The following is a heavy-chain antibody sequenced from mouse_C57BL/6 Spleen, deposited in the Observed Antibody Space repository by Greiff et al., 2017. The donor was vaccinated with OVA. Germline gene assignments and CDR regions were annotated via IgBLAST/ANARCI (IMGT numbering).Heavy chain of an antibody. V-gene: IGHV1-15*01. Sequence: QVQLQQSGAELVRPGASVTLSCKASGYTFTDYEMHWVKQTPVHGLEWIGAIDPETGGTAYNQKFKGKAILTADKSSSTAYMELRSLTSEDSAVYYCTRYDYDNYYAMDYWGQGTSVTVSS. CDR3: TRYDYDNYYAMDY. J-gene: IGHJ4*01. CDR1: GYTFTDYE. D-gene: IGHD2-4*01. CDR2: IDPETGGT.